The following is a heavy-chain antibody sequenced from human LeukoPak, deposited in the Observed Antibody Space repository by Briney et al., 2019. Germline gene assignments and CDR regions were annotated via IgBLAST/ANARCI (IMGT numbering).Heavy chain of an antibody. J-gene: IGHJ4*02. CDR1: GFTVSSNY. Sequence: GGSLRLSCAASGFTVSSNYMSWVRQAPGKGLEWVSVIYSGGSTYYADSVKGRFTTSRDNSKNTLYLQMNSLRAEDTAVYYCAKDRYFTMVQGVSDYWGQGTLVTVSS. D-gene: IGHD3-10*01. CDR3: AKDRYFTMVQGVSDY. V-gene: IGHV3-53*01. CDR2: IYSGGST.